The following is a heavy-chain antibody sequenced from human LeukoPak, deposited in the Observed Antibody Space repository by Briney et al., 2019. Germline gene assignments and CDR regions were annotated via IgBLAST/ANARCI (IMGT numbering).Heavy chain of an antibody. CDR3: ARDWGGYYYFDY. Sequence: SETLSLTCTVSGGSVSRGSYYWSWIRQPPGKGLEWIGYIYYSGGTNYNPSLKSRVTISVDTSKNQFSLKLSSVTAADTAVYYCARDWGGYYYFDYWGQGTLVTVSS. V-gene: IGHV4-61*01. CDR1: GGSVSRGSYY. CDR2: IYYSGGT. D-gene: IGHD3-16*01. J-gene: IGHJ4*02.